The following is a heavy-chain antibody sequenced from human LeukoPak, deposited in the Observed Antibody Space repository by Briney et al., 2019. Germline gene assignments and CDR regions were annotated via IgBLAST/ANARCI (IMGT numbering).Heavy chain of an antibody. CDR3: ARDSSGWTYYLDY. V-gene: IGHV3-21*01. D-gene: IGHD6-19*01. CDR1: GFTFSTYT. J-gene: IGHJ4*02. CDR2: ISSSSGYI. Sequence: GGSLRLSCAASGFTFSTYTMNRVRQAPGKGLEWVSSISSSSGYIYYADSVKGRFTISRDNAKNSLYLQMNSLRPEDTAVYYCARDSSGWTYYLDYWGRGTLVTVSS.